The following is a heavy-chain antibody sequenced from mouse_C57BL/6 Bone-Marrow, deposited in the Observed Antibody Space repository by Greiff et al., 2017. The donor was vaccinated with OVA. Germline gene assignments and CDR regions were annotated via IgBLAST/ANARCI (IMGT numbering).Heavy chain of an antibody. Sequence: EVQLQQSGAELVRPGASVKLSCTASGFTFKDYYMHWVKQRPEQGLEWIGRIDPDDGDTEYAPKFQGKATMTVDTSSNTAYLQLSSLTSEDTAVYYCTTWGDGYYEIYWGQGTTLTVSS. CDR2: IDPDDGDT. V-gene: IGHV14-1*01. J-gene: IGHJ2*01. CDR1: GFTFKDYY. D-gene: IGHD2-3*01. CDR3: TTWGDGYYEIY.